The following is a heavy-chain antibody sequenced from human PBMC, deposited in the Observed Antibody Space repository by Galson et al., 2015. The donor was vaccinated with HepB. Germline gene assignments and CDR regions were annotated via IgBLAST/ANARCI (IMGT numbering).Heavy chain of an antibody. Sequence: SVKVSCKASGGTFSSYAISRVRQAPGQGLEWMGGIIPIFGTANYAQKFQGRVTITADESTSTAYMELSSLRSEDTAVYYCAREGGAAAGRSYYYNYYMDVWGKGTTVTVSS. V-gene: IGHV1-69*13. CDR2: IIPIFGTA. CDR1: GGTFSSYA. D-gene: IGHD6-13*01. J-gene: IGHJ6*03. CDR3: AREGGAAAGRSYYYNYYMDV.